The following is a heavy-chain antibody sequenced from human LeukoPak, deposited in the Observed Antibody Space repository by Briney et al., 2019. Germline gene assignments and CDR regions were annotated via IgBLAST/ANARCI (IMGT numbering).Heavy chain of an antibody. CDR3: VRDGFGSGWYGDFDY. D-gene: IGHD6-19*01. V-gene: IGHV3-33*01. CDR1: GFTFGRYG. J-gene: IGHJ4*02. Sequence: GRSLRLSCAASGFTFGRYGMHWVRQAPGKGLEWLAVIWYDDTNKYYADSVKGRFTISRDNSKNALFLQMDSLRVEDTAEYYCVRDGFGSGWYGDFDYWGQGTLVTVSS. CDR2: IWYDDTNK.